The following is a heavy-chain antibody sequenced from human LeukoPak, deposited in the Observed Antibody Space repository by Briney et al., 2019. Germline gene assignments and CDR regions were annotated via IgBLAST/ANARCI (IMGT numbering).Heavy chain of an antibody. CDR2: INWNGGST. CDR1: GFTFDDYG. CDR3: ARLPGIAAAGTGDY. D-gene: IGHD6-13*01. V-gene: IGHV3-20*04. Sequence: GGSLRLSCAASGFTFDDYGMSWVRQAPGKGVEWVSGINWNGGSTGYADSVKGRFTISRDNAKNSLYLQMNSLRAEDTALYYCARLPGIAAAGTGDYWGQGTLVTVSS. J-gene: IGHJ4*02.